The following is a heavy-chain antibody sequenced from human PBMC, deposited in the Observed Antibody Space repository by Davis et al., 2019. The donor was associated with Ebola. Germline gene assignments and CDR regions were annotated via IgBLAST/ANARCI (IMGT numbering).Heavy chain of an antibody. CDR1: GVTFNRRW. V-gene: IGHV3-7*03. CDR3: ARAGY. J-gene: IGHJ4*02. CDR2: IREDGTEK. Sequence: PGGSLRLSCAASGVTFNRRWMSWVHQAPGKGLEWVASIREDGTEKYYVDSVKGRFTISTDNAKNSLYLDMSSLRADDTAVYYCARAGYWGQGTLVTVSS.